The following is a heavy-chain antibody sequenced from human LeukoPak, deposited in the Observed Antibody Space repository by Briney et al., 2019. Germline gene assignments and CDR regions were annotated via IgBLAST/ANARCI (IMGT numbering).Heavy chain of an antibody. CDR2: ISAYNGNT. CDR3: ARALGYSYGYHYYYMDV. CDR1: GYTFTSYG. J-gene: IGHJ6*03. D-gene: IGHD5-18*01. V-gene: IGHV1-18*01. Sequence: GASVKVSCKASGYTFTSYGISWVRQAPGQGLEWLGWISAYNGNTNSAEKLQGRVTMTTDTSTSTAYMELRSLRSDDTAVYYCARALGYSYGYHYYYMDVWGKGTTVTVSS.